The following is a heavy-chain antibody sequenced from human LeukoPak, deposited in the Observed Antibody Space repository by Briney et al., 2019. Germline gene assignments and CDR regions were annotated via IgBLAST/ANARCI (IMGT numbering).Heavy chain of an antibody. D-gene: IGHD3-10*01. CDR3: ARDDGALYGSGSYVMGMDV. J-gene: IGHJ6*02. V-gene: IGHV3-21*01. CDR1: GFTFSSYS. CDR2: ISSSSSYI. Sequence: GGSLRLSCAASGFTFSSYSMNWVRQAPGKGLEWVSSISSSSSYIYYADSVKGRFTISRDNAKNSLYLQMNSLRAEDTAVYYCARDDGALYGSGSYVMGMDVWGQGTTVTVSS.